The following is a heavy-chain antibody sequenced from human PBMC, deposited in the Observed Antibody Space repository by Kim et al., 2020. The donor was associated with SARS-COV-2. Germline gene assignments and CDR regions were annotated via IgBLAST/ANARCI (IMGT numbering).Heavy chain of an antibody. J-gene: IGHJ4*02. Sequence: GGSLRLSCAASGFTFSSYAMHWVRQAPGKGLEYVSAISSNGGSTYYANSVKGRFTISRDNSKNTLYLQMGSLRAEDMAVYYCARGTHCSGGSCYWDWGQGTLVTVSS. CDR2: ISSNGGST. CDR3: ARGTHCSGGSCYWD. D-gene: IGHD2-15*01. CDR1: GFTFSSYA. V-gene: IGHV3-64*01.